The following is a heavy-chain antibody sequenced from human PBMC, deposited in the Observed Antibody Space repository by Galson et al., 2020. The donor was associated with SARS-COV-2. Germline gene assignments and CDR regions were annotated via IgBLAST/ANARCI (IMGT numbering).Heavy chain of an antibody. D-gene: IGHD4-17*01. CDR1: GFTFSSYS. CDR2: ISSSSSYI. J-gene: IGHJ4*02. V-gene: IGHV3-21*01. Sequence: GESLKISCAASGFTFSSYSMNWVRQAPGKGLEWVSSISSSSSYIYYADSVKGRFTISRDNAKNSLYLQMNSLRAEDTAVYYCARHYGGNFHPRYYFDYWGQGTLVTVSS. CDR3: ARHYGGNFHPRYYFDY.